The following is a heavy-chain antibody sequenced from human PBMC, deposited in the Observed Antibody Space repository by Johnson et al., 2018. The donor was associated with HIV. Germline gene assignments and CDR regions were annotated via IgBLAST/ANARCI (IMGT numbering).Heavy chain of an antibody. J-gene: IGHJ3*02. V-gene: IGHV3-30-3*01. CDR2: ISYDGSNK. CDR1: GFTFSSYA. Sequence: QVLLVESGGGVVQPGRSLRLSCAASGFTFSSYAMSWVRQAPGKGLEWVAVISYDGSNKYYADSVKGRFTISRDNSKNTLYLQMNSLRAEDTAVYYCARRGYSSSGGAFNIWGQGTMVTVSS. CDR3: ARRGYSSSGGAFNI. D-gene: IGHD6-6*01.